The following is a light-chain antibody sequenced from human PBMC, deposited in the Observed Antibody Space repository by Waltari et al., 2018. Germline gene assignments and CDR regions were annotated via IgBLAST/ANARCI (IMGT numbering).Light chain of an antibody. CDR2: GTS. J-gene: IGKJ4*01. CDR1: QSVTSIS. V-gene: IGKV3-20*01. CDR3: QQYDGEVVT. Sequence: EIVLTQSPGTLSLSPGERATLPCRASQSVTSISLTWYQQKLGQAPRLLLYGTSSRATGSPDRFSGSVSGTDFTLTISRLVPEDFAVYYCQQYDGEVVTFGGGTKV.